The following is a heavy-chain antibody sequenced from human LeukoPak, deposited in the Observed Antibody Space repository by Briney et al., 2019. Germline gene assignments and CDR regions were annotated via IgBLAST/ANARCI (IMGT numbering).Heavy chain of an antibody. J-gene: IGHJ4*02. CDR2: ISGSGGRT. CDR3: ASGLESFDY. V-gene: IGHV3-23*01. D-gene: IGHD3/OR15-3a*01. CDR1: GFTFSNYW. Sequence: GGSLRLSCAASGFTFSNYWMSWVRQAPGKGLEWVSAISGSGGRTYYADSVKGRFTISRDNSKNTLYVQMNSLRAEDTAVYYCASGLESFDYWGQGTLVTVSS.